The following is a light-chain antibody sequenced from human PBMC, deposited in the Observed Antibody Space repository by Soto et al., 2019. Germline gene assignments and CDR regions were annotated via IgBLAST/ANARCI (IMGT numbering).Light chain of an antibody. J-gene: IGKJ5*01. CDR3: QQYDSSSVT. CDR2: ATS. CDR1: QTVISTH. Sequence: IILTQSPGTLSLSPGEGATLSCKASQTVISTHLAWYQQKPGQAPRLLIYATSNRATGIPDRFSGSGSGRDFTITIDRLEPEDFAVYYCQQYDSSSVTFGQGTRLDLK. V-gene: IGKV3-20*01.